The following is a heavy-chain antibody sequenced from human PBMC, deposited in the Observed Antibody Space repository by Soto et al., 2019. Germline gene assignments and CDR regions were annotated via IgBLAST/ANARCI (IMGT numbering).Heavy chain of an antibody. D-gene: IGHD3-22*01. CDR2: LSGSGGSR. CDR3: AKDWDNSDSSGYYRFDY. Sequence: EVQLLESGGGLVQPGGSLRLSCAASGFTFSSYAMSWVRQTPGKGLEWVSALSGSGGSRYYADSVKGRFTISRDNSKNTLYLQMNSLEADDTAVYYCAKDWDNSDSSGYYRFDYWGQGSLVTVSS. V-gene: IGHV3-23*01. J-gene: IGHJ4*02. CDR1: GFTFSSYA.